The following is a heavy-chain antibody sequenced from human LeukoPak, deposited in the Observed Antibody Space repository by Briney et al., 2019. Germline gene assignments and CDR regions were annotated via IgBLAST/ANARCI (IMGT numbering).Heavy chain of an antibody. Sequence: ASVKVSCKASGYTFTASYMHWVRQAPGQGLEWMGWINPNSGVTNYAQKFQGRVTMTRYTSISTAYMELSSLRSDDTAVYYCARDSRGFSVDPWGQGTLVTVSS. D-gene: IGHD2-15*01. V-gene: IGHV1-2*02. CDR1: GYTFTASY. CDR3: ARDSRGFSVDP. J-gene: IGHJ5*02. CDR2: INPNSGVT.